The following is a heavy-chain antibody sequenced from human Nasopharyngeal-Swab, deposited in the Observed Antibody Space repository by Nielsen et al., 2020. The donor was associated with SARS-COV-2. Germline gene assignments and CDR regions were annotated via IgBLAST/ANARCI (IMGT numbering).Heavy chain of an antibody. CDR3: ASWSPYYYYMDV. D-gene: IGHD2-8*02. CDR1: GGSISSGGYY. Sequence: SETLSLTCTVSGGSISSGGYYWSWIRQHPGKGLEWIGYIYYSGSTYYNPSLKSRVTISVDTSKNQFSLKLSSVTAADTAVYYCASWSPYYYYMDVWGKGTTVTVSS. V-gene: IGHV4-31*03. CDR2: IYYSGST. J-gene: IGHJ6*03.